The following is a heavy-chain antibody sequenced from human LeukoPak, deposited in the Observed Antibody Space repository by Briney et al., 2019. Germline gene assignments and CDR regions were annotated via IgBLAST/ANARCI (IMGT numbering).Heavy chain of an antibody. D-gene: IGHD6-13*01. J-gene: IGHJ4*02. CDR3: AREGPRAAAGTAPFDS. CDR2: IFYTGTT. CDR1: ARSISSAGYY. Sequence: KASETLSLTCTVSARSISSAGYYWSWIRQHPGKGLAWIGDIFYTGTTYYNPSLKSRVTISVDTSKNQFSLKLSSVTAADTAVYYCAREGPRAAAGTAPFDSWGRGTLVTVSS. V-gene: IGHV4-31*03.